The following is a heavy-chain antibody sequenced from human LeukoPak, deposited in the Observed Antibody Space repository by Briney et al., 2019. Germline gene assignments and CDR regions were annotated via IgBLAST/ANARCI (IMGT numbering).Heavy chain of an antibody. CDR1: GFSFSSCW. V-gene: IGHV3-23*01. D-gene: IGHD3-3*01. CDR2: ISGSGGST. Sequence: PGGSLRLSCAASGFSFSSCWMHWVRQAPGKGLEWVSAISGSGGSTYYADSVKGRFTISRDNSKNTLYLQMNSLRAEDTGVYYCAKDHYWSIDYWGRGTLVTVSS. CDR3: AKDHYWSIDY. J-gene: IGHJ4*02.